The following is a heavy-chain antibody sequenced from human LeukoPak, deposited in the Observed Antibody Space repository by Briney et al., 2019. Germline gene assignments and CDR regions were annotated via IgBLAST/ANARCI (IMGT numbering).Heavy chain of an antibody. V-gene: IGHV4-31*03. CDR2: TYYSGST. CDR3: ARDRFCSSTSCYNRGAFDI. Sequence: PSQTLSLTCTVSGGSISSGGYYWSWIPHHPGKGLEWIGYTYYSGSTYYNPSLQNRLTLSVDTYKNQFSLKLISVAAADTAVYYCARDRFCSSTSCYNRGAFDIWGQGTMVTVS. J-gene: IGHJ3*02. CDR1: GGSISSGGYY. D-gene: IGHD2-2*01.